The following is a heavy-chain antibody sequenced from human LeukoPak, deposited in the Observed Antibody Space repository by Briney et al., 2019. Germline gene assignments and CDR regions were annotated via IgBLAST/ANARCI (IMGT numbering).Heavy chain of an antibody. CDR3: ARLGYCSSTSCYPNY. D-gene: IGHD2-2*01. CDR1: GFTFKNYG. J-gene: IGHJ4*02. V-gene: IGHV3-33*01. CDR2: IWYDGSNK. Sequence: GGSLRLSCAASGFTFKNYGMHWVRQAPGKGLEWVAVIWYDGSNKNYADSVKGRFTISRDNSKNTLYLQMNSLRAEDTAVYYCARLGYCSSTSCYPNYWGQGALVTVSS.